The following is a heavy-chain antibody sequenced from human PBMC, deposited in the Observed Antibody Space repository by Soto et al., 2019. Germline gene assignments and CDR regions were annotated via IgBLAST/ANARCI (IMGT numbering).Heavy chain of an antibody. V-gene: IGHV1-46*01. J-gene: IGHJ5*02. Sequence: ASVKVSCKASGYTFTSYYMHWVRQAPGQGLEWMGIINPSGGSTSYAQKFQGRVTMTRDTSTSTVYMELSSLRSEDTAVYYCARDLGNRYCSGGSCYRGPGSPHPGGLFAPWGQGTLVTVSS. CDR1: GYTFTSYY. CDR2: INPSGGST. CDR3: ARDLGNRYCSGGSCYRGPGSPHPGGLFAP. D-gene: IGHD2-15*01.